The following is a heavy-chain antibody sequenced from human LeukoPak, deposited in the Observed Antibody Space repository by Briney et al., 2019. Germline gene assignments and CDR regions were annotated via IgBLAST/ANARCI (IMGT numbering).Heavy chain of an antibody. CDR2: ISGSGGST. V-gene: IGHV3-23*01. CDR3: AKGPSGSYYGFDM. Sequence: PGRSLRLSCAASGFTFSSCVMSWVRQAPGKGLEWVSAISGSGGSTYFPDSVKGRFTISRDNSKNTLHLQMNSLRAEDTALYYCAKGPSGSYYGFDMWGQGTMVTVSS. D-gene: IGHD3-10*01. CDR1: GFTFSSCV. J-gene: IGHJ3*02.